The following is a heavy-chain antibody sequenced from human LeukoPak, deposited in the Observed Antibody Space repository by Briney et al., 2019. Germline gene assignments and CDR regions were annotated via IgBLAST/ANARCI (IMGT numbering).Heavy chain of an antibody. D-gene: IGHD4-23*01. J-gene: IGHJ4*02. CDR1: GFTFSSYA. CDR2: ISGSGGTT. V-gene: IGHV3-23*01. CDR3: AKGVADGGTPPFDY. Sequence: GGSLRLSCAASGFTFSSYAMYCVRQAPGKGLEWVSGISGSGGTTYYADSVKGRFTISRDNSKNTLYLQMNSLRAGDTAVYYCAKGVADGGTPPFDYWGQGTLVTVSA.